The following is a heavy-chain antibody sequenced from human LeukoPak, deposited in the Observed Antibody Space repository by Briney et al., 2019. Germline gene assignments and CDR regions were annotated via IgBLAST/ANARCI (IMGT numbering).Heavy chain of an antibody. J-gene: IGHJ4*02. V-gene: IGHV3-23*01. CDR1: GFTVSSNS. CDR3: ATYRQVLLPFES. CDR2: ISGSGGST. D-gene: IGHD2-8*02. Sequence: RSGGSLRLSCTVSGFTVSSNSMSWVRQAPGKGLEWVSAISGSGGSTYYADSVKGRFTISRDNSKNTLYLQMNSLRAEDTAIYYCATYRQVLLPFESWGQGTLVTVSS.